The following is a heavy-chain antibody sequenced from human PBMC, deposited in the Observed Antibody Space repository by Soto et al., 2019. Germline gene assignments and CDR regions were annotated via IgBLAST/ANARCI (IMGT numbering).Heavy chain of an antibody. CDR1: GYTFTSYY. D-gene: IGHD4-17*01. CDR3: ARGPDYGDYIYYFDY. V-gene: IGHV1-46*01. J-gene: IGHJ4*02. Sequence: QVQLVQSGAEVKKPGASVKVSCKASGYTFTSYYMHWVRQAPGQGLEWMGIINPSGGSTSYAQKFQCIVTMTRDTSTSTVYMELSSLRSEDTAVYYCARGPDYGDYIYYFDYWGQGTLVTVSS. CDR2: INPSGGST.